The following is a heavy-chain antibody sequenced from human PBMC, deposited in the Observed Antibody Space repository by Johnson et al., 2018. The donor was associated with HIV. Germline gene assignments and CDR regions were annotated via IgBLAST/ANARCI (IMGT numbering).Heavy chain of an antibody. CDR1: GFTFDDYA. J-gene: IGHJ3*02. CDR3: ARAVCRGGRCYSHDAFDI. Sequence: EVQLVESGGGLVQPGGSLRLSCAASGFTFDDYAMHWVRQAPGKGLEWVSTIGTAGDTYYPGSVKGRFTVSREDAKNSLYLQMNSLRAGDTALYYCARAVCRGGRCYSHDAFDIWGQGTLVTVSS. V-gene: IGHV3-13*01. CDR2: IGTAGDT. D-gene: IGHD2-15*01.